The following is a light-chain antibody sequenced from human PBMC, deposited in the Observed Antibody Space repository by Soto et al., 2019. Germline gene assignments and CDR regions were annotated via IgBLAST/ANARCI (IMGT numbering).Light chain of an antibody. CDR2: AAS. Sequence: DIQLTQSPSFLSASVGDRVIITCRASQGISSYLAWYQQRPGKVPRFLTHAASTLQSGVPSRFRAAGSGTTSTLPTTSLQPEDIATSYCQQLNRFPRTFGQGTKVEV. CDR1: QGISSY. J-gene: IGKJ1*01. CDR3: QQLNRFPRT. V-gene: IGKV1-9*01.